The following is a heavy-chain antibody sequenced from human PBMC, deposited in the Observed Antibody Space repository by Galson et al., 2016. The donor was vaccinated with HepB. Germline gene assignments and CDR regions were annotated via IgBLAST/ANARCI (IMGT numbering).Heavy chain of an antibody. D-gene: IGHD3-10*01. CDR1: GGSITSSIQY. CDR3: ARHYQHGSGTYLPFHS. CDR2: SYYSGDT. Sequence: SETLSLTCNVSGGSITSSIQYWGWIRQPPGKGLEWIGSSYYSGDTYYNPSLKSRVTISVETAKNQFSLKLNSVTAADTAVYYCARHYQHGSGTYLPFHSWGQGTSVTVPP. J-gene: IGHJ3*02. V-gene: IGHV4-39*01.